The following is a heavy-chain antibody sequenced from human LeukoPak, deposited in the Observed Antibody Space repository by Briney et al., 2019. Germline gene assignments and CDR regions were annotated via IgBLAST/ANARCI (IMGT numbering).Heavy chain of an antibody. D-gene: IGHD3-10*01. V-gene: IGHV4-30-2*01. CDR3: ARGGLYYYGSGSYTPFAP. Sequence: SETLSLTCAVSGGTISSGGYSWRWIRQPPGKGLEWIGYSYHSVSTYYNPPLKSPVTISVDRSKNQFSLKLSPVTAADTAVYYCARGGLYYYGSGSYTPFAPWGQGTLVTVSS. CDR2: SYHSVST. CDR1: GGTISSGGYS. J-gene: IGHJ5*02.